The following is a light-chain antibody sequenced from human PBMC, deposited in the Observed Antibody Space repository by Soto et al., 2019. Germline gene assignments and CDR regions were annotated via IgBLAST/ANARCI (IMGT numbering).Light chain of an antibody. CDR2: GAS. CDR1: QSVSGN. Sequence: EIVMTQSPATLSMSPGERATLSCRASQSVSGNLAWYQQKPGQAPRLLIYGASTRATGISARFSGSGSGTQFTLTISSLQSEDFAVYYWQQYNNWPPLTFGGGTKGEIK. V-gene: IGKV3-15*01. CDR3: QQYNNWPPLT. J-gene: IGKJ4*01.